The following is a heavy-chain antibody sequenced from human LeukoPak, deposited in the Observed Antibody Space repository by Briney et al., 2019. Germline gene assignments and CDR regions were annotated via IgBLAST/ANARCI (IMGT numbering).Heavy chain of an antibody. D-gene: IGHD3-3*01. CDR1: GGSFSGYY. CDR2: INHSGST. Sequence: SETLSLTCAVYGGSFSGYYWSWIRQPPGKGLEWLGEINHSGSTNYNPSLKSRVTISVDTSKNQFSLKLSSVTAADTAVYYCARGATRLVGDFWSGYYGYWGQGTLVTVSS. V-gene: IGHV4-34*01. J-gene: IGHJ4*02. CDR3: ARGATRLVGDFWSGYYGY.